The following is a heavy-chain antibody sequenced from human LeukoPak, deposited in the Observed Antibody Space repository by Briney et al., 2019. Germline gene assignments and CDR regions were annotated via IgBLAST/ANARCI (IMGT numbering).Heavy chain of an antibody. D-gene: IGHD5-12*01. CDR3: ARDLMSGYEGWFDA. V-gene: IGHV4-31*03. Sequence: PSETLSLTCTVSGGSISSGGYYWSWIRQHPGKGLEWIGYIYYSGSTYYNPSLKSRVTISVDTSKNQFSLKLSSVTAADTAVYYCARDLMSGYEGWFDAWGQGTLVTVSS. CDR1: GGSISSGGYY. J-gene: IGHJ5*02. CDR2: IYYSGST.